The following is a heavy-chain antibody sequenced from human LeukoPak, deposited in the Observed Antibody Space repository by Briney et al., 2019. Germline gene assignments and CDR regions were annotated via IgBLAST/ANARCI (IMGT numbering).Heavy chain of an antibody. J-gene: IGHJ6*02. CDR3: ARQGGDVKYYYYYGMDV. Sequence: SETLSLTCTVSGGSISSYYWSWIRQPPGKGLEWIGYIYYSGSTNYNPSLKSRVTISVDTSKNQFSLKLSSVTAADTAVYYCARQGGDVKYYYYYGMDVRGQGTTVTVSS. D-gene: IGHD2-21*01. CDR2: IYYSGST. V-gene: IGHV4-59*08. CDR1: GGSISSYY.